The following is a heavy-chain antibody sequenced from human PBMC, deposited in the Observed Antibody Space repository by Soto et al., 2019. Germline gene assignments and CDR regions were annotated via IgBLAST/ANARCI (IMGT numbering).Heavy chain of an antibody. J-gene: IGHJ4*02. D-gene: IGHD2-21*01. Sequence: QVQLQESGPGLVKPSQTLSLTCTVSGASISSGDYSWSWIRQPPGKGLEWMGYMYYNEGTHYNPSLKSRITISLHTSKHPFSLKLSSVTAADTAVYYSARLVISPQYFFDYWGQGTLVTVSS. V-gene: IGHV4-30-4*01. CDR3: ARLVISPQYFFDY. CDR2: MYYNEGT. CDR1: GASISSGDYS.